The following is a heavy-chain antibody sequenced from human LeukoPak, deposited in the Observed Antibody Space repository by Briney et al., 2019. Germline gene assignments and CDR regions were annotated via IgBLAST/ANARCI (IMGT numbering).Heavy chain of an antibody. J-gene: IGHJ6*02. CDR3: AHGSGRNYYGMDV. Sequence: ASVKVSCKASGGTFSSYAISWVRQAPGQGLEWMGRIIPILGIANYAQKFQGRVTITADKSTSTAYMELSSLRSEDTAVYYCAHGSGRNYYGMDVWGQGTMVTVSS. D-gene: IGHD3-10*01. CDR1: GGTFSSYA. V-gene: IGHV1-69*04. CDR2: IIPILGIA.